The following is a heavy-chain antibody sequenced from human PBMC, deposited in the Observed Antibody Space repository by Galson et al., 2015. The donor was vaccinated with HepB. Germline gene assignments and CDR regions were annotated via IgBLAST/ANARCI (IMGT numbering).Heavy chain of an antibody. V-gene: IGHV4-34*01. J-gene: IGHJ4*02. CDR1: GGSFSGYY. D-gene: IGHD4-17*01. CDR2: INHSGST. Sequence: LSLTCAVYGGSFSGYYWSWIRQPPGKGLEWIGEINHSGSTNYNPSLKSRVTISVDTSKNQFSLKLSSVTAADTAVYYCARGLSYGAYVFDYWGQGTLVTVSS. CDR3: ARGLSYGAYVFDY.